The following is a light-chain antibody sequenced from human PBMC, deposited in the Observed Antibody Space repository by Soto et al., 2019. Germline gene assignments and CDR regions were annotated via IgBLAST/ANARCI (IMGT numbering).Light chain of an antibody. J-gene: IGLJ3*02. CDR1: RSDIGGYDY. V-gene: IGLV2-14*01. CDR2: EVS. CDR3: SSFTASYTWV. Sequence: QSALTQPASVSGSPGQSITISCTGTRSDIGGYDYVSWYQQFSGKAPKLMIYEVSNRPSGVSIRFSGSKSGNTASLTISGLQAEDEVDYYCSSFTASYTWVFGGGTKVTVL.